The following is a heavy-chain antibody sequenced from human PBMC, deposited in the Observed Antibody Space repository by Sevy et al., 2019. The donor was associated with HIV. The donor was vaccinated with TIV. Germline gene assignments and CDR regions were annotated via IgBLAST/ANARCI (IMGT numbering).Heavy chain of an antibody. D-gene: IGHD2-15*01. J-gene: IGHJ6*02. CDR1: GGSFSGYY. V-gene: IGHV4-34*01. CDR3: AGMSGGSADYYYGMDV. Sequence: SETLSLTCAVYGGSFSGYYWSWIRQPPGKGLEWIGEINHSGSTNYNPSLKSRVTISVDTSKNQFSLKLSSVTAADTAVYYCAGMSGGSADYYYGMDVWGQGTTVTVSS. CDR2: INHSGST.